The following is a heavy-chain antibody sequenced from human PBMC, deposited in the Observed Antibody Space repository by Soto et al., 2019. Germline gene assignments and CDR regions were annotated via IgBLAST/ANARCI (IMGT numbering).Heavy chain of an antibody. J-gene: IGHJ6*02. CDR2: ISAYNRNT. V-gene: IGHV1-18*01. Sequence: QVQLVQSGAEVKKPGASVKVSCKASGYTFTSYGISWVRQAPGQGLEWLGWISAYNRNTNYAQKLQGRVTMTTDTSTSTAYMELRSLRSDDTAVYYCARDERFLEWLYYYYGMDVWGQGTTVTVSS. CDR3: ARDERFLEWLYYYYGMDV. CDR1: GYTFTSYG. D-gene: IGHD3-3*01.